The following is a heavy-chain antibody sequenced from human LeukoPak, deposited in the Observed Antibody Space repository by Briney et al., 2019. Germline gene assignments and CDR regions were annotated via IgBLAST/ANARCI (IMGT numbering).Heavy chain of an antibody. Sequence: SVKVSCKASGGVFTTYAISWVRQAPGQGLEWMGGIIPFLGTANYAQKFQGRVTITADEPTRTAYMELTYLRSDDTAVYYCTIIPNVILFTHYFEYWGQGTLVTVSS. J-gene: IGHJ4*02. CDR1: GGVFTTYA. CDR2: IIPFLGTA. V-gene: IGHV1-69*13. D-gene: IGHD2-21*01. CDR3: TIIPNVILFTHYFEY.